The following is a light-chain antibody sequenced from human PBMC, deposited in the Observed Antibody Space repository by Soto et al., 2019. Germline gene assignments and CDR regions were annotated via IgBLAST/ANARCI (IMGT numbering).Light chain of an antibody. Sequence: QPVLTQPPSVSGAPGQRVSISCTGSSSNIGAGYDVHWYQQLPGTAPKLLIYGDINRPAGVPDRFSGSKSGTSASLAITGLQADDEADYYCQSYDSSLSGSVFGGGTQLTVL. V-gene: IGLV1-40*01. CDR3: QSYDSSLSGSV. CDR2: GDI. CDR1: SSNIGAGYD. J-gene: IGLJ3*02.